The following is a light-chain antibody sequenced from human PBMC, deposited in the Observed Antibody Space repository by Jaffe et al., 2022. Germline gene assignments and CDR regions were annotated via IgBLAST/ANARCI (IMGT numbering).Light chain of an antibody. CDR1: SSNIGNNY. CDR3: GTWDSSLSEWV. V-gene: IGLV1-51*02. J-gene: IGLJ3*02. CDR2: ENN. Sequence: QSVLTQPPSVSAAPGQKVTISCSGSSSNIGNNYVSWYQQLPGTAPKLLIYENNKRPSGIPDRFSGSKSGTSATLGITGLQTGDEADYYCGTWDSSLSEWVFGGGTKLTVL.